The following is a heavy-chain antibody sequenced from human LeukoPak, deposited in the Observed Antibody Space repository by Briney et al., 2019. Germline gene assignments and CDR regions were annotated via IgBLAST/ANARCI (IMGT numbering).Heavy chain of an antibody. Sequence: GGSLRLSCAASGFTFSSFSMNWVRQAPGKGLEWVSSISSGLSSTYYADLVKGRFTISRDNSKNSLYLQMNSLSAEDTAVYYCARDEALDYWGQGTLVTVSS. J-gene: IGHJ4*02. CDR3: ARDEALDY. CDR1: GFTFSSFS. CDR2: ISSGLSST. V-gene: IGHV3-21*01.